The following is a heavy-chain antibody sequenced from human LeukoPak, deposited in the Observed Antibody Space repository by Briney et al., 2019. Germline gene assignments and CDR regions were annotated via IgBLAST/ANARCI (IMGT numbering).Heavy chain of an antibody. CDR2: INPNSGGT. Sequence: ASVKVSCMASGYTFTGYYMYWVRQAAGQGLEWMGWINPNSGGTGYAQKFQGRVTMTRDTSISTAYMELSRLTSDDTAVYYCARDDPNFPFDHWGQGNLVTVSS. CDR1: GYTFTGYY. V-gene: IGHV1-2*02. CDR3: ARDDPNFPFDH. J-gene: IGHJ4*02.